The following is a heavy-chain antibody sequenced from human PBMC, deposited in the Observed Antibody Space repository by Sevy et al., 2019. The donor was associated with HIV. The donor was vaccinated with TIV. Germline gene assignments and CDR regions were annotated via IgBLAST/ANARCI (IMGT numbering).Heavy chain of an antibody. CDR1: GFTVNDKY. J-gene: IGHJ4*02. Sequence: GESLKISCAISGFTVNDKYIIWVRQAPGKGQEWVSVIFSSGSTYYADSAKGRFTISRDNSKNTVDLQMNSVRAEDTAVYYCVSLFLSYRSGWSYFDYWGQGTLVTVSS. CDR3: VSLFLSYRSGWSYFDY. CDR2: IFSSGST. V-gene: IGHV3-66*02. D-gene: IGHD6-19*01.